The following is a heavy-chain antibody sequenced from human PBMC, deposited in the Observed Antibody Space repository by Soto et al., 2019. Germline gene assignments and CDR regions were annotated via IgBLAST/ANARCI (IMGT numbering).Heavy chain of an antibody. D-gene: IGHD1-1*01. V-gene: IGHV1-69*12. CDR2: IMPIFRTP. CDR1: GGTFRNSA. J-gene: IGHJ6*02. Sequence: QVQLEQSGAEVKKPGSSVKVSCKASGGTFRNSAISWVRQAPGQGLEWMGGIMPIFRTPDYAHKFQGRVTITADESTSTAYMELSGLRSEDTAVYYCARDNDRPQLGGNYYYILDVWGHGTTVTVSS. CDR3: ARDNDRPQLGGNYYYILDV.